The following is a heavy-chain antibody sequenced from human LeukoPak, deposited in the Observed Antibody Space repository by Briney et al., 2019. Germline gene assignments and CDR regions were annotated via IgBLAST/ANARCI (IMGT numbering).Heavy chain of an antibody. CDR1: GFTVSSNY. D-gene: IGHD1-26*01. V-gene: IGHV3-11*03. Sequence: PGGSLRLACAVSGFTVSSNYMSWIRQAPGKGLEWVSYISSSSSYTNYADSVKGRFTISRDNAKNSLYLQMNSLRADDTAVYYCARSGCHDYWGQGTLVTVSS. CDR2: ISSSSSYT. J-gene: IGHJ4*02. CDR3: ARSGCHDY.